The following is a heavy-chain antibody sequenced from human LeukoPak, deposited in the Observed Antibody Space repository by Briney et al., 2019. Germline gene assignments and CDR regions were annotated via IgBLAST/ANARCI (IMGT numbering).Heavy chain of an antibody. D-gene: IGHD3-9*01. V-gene: IGHV3-23*01. Sequence: PGGSLRLSCAASGFTFSSYAMSWVRQAPGKGLEWVSAISGSGGSTYYADSVKGRFTISRDNSKNTLYLQMNSLRAEDTAVYYCARDNGRYFDWLLCDYWGQGTLVTVSS. CDR1: GFTFSSYA. J-gene: IGHJ4*02. CDR2: ISGSGGST. CDR3: ARDNGRYFDWLLCDY.